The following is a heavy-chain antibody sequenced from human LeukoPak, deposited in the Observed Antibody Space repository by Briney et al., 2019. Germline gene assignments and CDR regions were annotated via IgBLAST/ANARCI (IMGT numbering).Heavy chain of an antibody. Sequence: GGSLRLSCAASGFTFSSYSMNWVRQAPGKGLEWVSSISSSSSYIYYADSVKGRFTISRDNAKNSLYLQMNSLRAEDTAVYYCARTPVSIAARPDWGQGTLVTVSS. J-gene: IGHJ4*02. CDR2: ISSSSSYI. CDR1: GFTFSSYS. V-gene: IGHV3-21*01. CDR3: ARTPVSIAARPD. D-gene: IGHD6-6*01.